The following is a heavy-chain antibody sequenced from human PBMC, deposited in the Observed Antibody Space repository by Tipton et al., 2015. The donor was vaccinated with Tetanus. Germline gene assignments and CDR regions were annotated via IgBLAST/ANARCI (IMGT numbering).Heavy chain of an antibody. CDR2: IGATGAI. CDR1: GFTFSSYS. Sequence: GSLRLSCTTSGFTFSSYSMNWFRQAPGKGLEWVSYIGATGAIYYADSVKVRFTISRDNAKNSLYLQMTSLRDEDTAVYFCARGLDPYKSGNFWGQGTLVTVSS. D-gene: IGHD5-24*01. J-gene: IGHJ4*02. V-gene: IGHV3-48*02. CDR3: ARGLDPYKSGNF.